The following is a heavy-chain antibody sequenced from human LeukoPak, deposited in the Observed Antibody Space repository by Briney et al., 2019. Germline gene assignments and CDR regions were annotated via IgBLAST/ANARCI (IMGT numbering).Heavy chain of an antibody. CDR1: GFSFHNYA. Sequence: GRSLRLSCVGSGFSFHNYAMHWVRRPPGKGLEWVSAINWNSDTKAYADSVKGRFTISRDRARNSLYLQMDSLRPEDTALYYCAKDTGGNGAYFYAMDVWGQGTSVTVSS. D-gene: IGHD4-23*01. CDR3: AKDTGGNGAYFYAMDV. CDR2: INWNSDTK. J-gene: IGHJ6*02. V-gene: IGHV3-9*01.